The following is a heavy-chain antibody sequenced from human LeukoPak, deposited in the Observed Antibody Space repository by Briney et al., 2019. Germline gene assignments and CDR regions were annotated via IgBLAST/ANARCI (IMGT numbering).Heavy chain of an antibody. CDR3: ARTYSSGWSAEYFQH. CDR2: ISAYNGNT. CDR1: GYTFTNYG. J-gene: IGHJ1*01. D-gene: IGHD6-19*01. V-gene: IGHV1-18*01. Sequence: ASVKVSCKASGYTFTNYGINWVRQAPGQGLEWMGWISAYNGNTNYAQKLQGRVTMTTDTSTSTAYMELRSLRSDDTAVYYCARTYSSGWSAEYFQHWGQGTLVTVSS.